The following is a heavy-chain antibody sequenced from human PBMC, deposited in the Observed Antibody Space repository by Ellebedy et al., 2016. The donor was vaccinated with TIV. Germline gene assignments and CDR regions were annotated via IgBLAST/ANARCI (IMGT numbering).Heavy chain of an antibody. Sequence: MPSETLSLTCSVSGTVISRFYWSWIRQPPGKGLEWIGDIYSSQSTNYHPSLKSRVTISVDTSKNQFSLRLSSVTAADTAVYYCARLPGEDSRSYYFDHWGQGTLVTVSS. CDR2: IYSSQST. J-gene: IGHJ4*02. CDR1: GTVISRFY. V-gene: IGHV4-4*08. D-gene: IGHD3-22*01. CDR3: ARLPGEDSRSYYFDH.